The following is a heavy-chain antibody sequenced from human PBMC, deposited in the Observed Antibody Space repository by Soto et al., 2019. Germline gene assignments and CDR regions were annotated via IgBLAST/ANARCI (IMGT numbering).Heavy chain of an antibody. J-gene: IGHJ4*02. V-gene: IGHV3-23*01. CDR2: ISPNGDTT. CDR3: ARDQSYLSF. D-gene: IGHD3-10*01. CDR1: GLTFSNYA. Sequence: GGSLRLSCAASGLTFSNYAMSWVRQAPGMGLEWVSAISPNGDTTNYADSVKGRFTISRDNSKNTVYLQMNSLRADDTAVYYCARDQSYLSFWGLGTLVTVSS.